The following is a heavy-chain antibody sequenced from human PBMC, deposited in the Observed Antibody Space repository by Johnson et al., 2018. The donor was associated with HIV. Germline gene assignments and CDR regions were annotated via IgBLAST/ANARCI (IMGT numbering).Heavy chain of an antibody. J-gene: IGHJ3*02. CDR2: IWYDGSNK. V-gene: IGHV3-33*01. CDR3: ARDPRGPTWIQLYDAFDI. D-gene: IGHD5-18*01. CDR1: GFTFSSYG. Sequence: VQLVESGGGLVQPGGSLRLSCAASGFTFSSYGMHWVRQAPGKGLEWVAVIWYDGSNKYYADSVKGRFTISRDNSKNTLYLQMNSLRAEDTAVYYCARDPRGPTWIQLYDAFDIWGQGTMVTVSS.